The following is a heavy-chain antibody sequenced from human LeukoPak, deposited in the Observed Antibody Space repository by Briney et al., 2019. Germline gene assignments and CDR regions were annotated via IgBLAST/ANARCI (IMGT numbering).Heavy chain of an antibody. D-gene: IGHD6-13*01. J-gene: IGHJ2*01. CDR1: GGSISSYY. CDR3: ARDLGEAAATDNWYFDL. V-gene: IGHV4-59*01. Sequence: SETLSLTCTVSGGSISSYYWSWIRQPPGKGLEWIGYIYYSGSTNYNPSLKSRVTISVDTSKNQFSLKLSSVTAADTAVYYCARDLGEAAATDNWYFDLWGRGTLVTVSS. CDR2: IYYSGST.